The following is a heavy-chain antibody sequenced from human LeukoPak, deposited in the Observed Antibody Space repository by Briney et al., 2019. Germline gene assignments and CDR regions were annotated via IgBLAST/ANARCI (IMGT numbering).Heavy chain of an antibody. V-gene: IGHV3-30*02. CDR1: GFTFSSYG. D-gene: IGHD3-22*01. CDR3: AKGNYYDSSAYNWFDP. J-gene: IGHJ5*02. CDR2: IRYDGTNK. Sequence: GGSLRLSCAASGFTFSSYGMHWVRQAPGKGLEWVAFIRYDGTNKYYAESVKGRFTISRDNSKNTLYVQMNSLRAEDMAVYYCAKGNYYDSSAYNWFDPWGQGTLVTVSS.